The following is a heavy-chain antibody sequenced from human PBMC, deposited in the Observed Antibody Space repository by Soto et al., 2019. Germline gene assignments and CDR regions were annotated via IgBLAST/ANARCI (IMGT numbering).Heavy chain of an antibody. CDR2: IDWDDDK. CDR1: GFSLSTSGMC. V-gene: IGHV2-70*01. CDR3: ARIQTSTPYYYGMDV. D-gene: IGHD4-4*01. J-gene: IGHJ6*02. Sequence: SGPTLVNPTQTLTLTCTFSGFSLSTSGMCVSWIRQPPGKALEWLALIDWDDDKYYSTSLKTRLTISKDTSKNQVVLTMTNMDPVDTATYYCARIQTSTPYYYGMDVWGQGTTVTVS.